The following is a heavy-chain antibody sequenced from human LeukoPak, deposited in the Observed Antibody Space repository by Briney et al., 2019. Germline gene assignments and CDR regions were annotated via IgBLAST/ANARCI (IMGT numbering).Heavy chain of an antibody. Sequence: SVKVSCKASGGTFSSYAISWVRQAPGQGLEWMGGIIPIFGTANYAQKFQGRVTITADKSTSTAYMELSSLRSEDTAVYYCTGGYPNYCYYYMDVWGKGTTVTVSS. CDR3: TGGYPNYCYYYMDV. D-gene: IGHD5-18*01. CDR2: IIPIFGTA. J-gene: IGHJ6*03. CDR1: GGTFSSYA. V-gene: IGHV1-69*06.